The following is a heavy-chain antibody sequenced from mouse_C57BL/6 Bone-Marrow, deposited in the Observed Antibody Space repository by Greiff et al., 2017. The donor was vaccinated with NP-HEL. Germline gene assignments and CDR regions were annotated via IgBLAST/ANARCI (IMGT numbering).Heavy chain of an antibody. D-gene: IGHD1-1*01. J-gene: IGHJ1*03. CDR3: ARSTTVFDV. CDR1: GYTFTDYY. V-gene: IGHV1-76*01. CDR2: IYPGSGNT. Sequence: QVQLQQSGAELVRPGASVKLSCKASGYTFTDYYINWVKQRPGQGLEWIARIYPGSGNTYYNEKFKGKATLTAEKSSSTAYMQLSSLTSEDSAVYFCARSTTVFDVWGTGTTVTVSS.